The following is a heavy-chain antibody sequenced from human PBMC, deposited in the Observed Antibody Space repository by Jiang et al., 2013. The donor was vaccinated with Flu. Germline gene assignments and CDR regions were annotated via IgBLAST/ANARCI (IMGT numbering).Heavy chain of an antibody. V-gene: IGHV4-4*07. CDR3: ARGESSSRWFHYGMNV. CDR1: GGSISTYY. CDR2: IYISGST. Sequence: SLTCTVSGGSISTYYWNWVRQPAGKGLEWIGHIYISGSTKYNPSLKSRVTMSVDTSKNQFSLKLSSVTASDTAVYYCARGESSSRWFHYGMNVWGQGTTVTVSS. D-gene: IGHD6-13*01. J-gene: IGHJ6*02.